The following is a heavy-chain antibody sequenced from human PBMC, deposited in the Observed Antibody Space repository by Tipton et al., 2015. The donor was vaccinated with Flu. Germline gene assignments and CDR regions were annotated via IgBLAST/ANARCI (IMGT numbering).Heavy chain of an antibody. Sequence: TLSLTCSVSGGSIIRGGYYWAWIRQFPGKGLEWIAHVYHSGGASYNPPLKSRITISVDTSKNQFSLKMHSVSAADTGVYYCARDGRPYGDLTCSHRPHVFDICCRGTKFTVS. CDR3: ARDGRPYGDLTCSHRPHVFDI. CDR2: VYHSGGA. V-gene: IGHV4-31*03. CDR1: GGSIIRGGYY. J-gene: IGHJ3*02. D-gene: IGHD2-21*01.